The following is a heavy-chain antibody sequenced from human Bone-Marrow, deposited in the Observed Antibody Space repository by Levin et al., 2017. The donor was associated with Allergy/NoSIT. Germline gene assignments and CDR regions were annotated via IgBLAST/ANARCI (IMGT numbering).Heavy chain of an antibody. V-gene: IGHV3-33*01. J-gene: IGHJ4*01. CDR3: ARAPRTGNINRSDY. CDR2: IWFDSTNI. Sequence: PGGSLRLSCEVSGFNFSNYGMHWVRQAPGKGLEWVALIWFDSTNIYYADSVKGRFTISRDNSKNSMYLQMNSLRPEDTAIYYCARAPRTGNINRSDYWGRGTLVIVSS. CDR1: GFNFSNYG. D-gene: IGHD3/OR15-3a*01.